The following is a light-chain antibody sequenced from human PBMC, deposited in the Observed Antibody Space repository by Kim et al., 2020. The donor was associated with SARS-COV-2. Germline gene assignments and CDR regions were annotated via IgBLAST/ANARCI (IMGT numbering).Light chain of an antibody. CDR1: QSISTR. V-gene: IGKV1-5*03. J-gene: IGKJ1*01. CDR3: HQYSTYSGT. CDR2: KAS. Sequence: DIQMTQSPSILSAFVGDRVTITCRASQSISTRLAWYQQKPGKAPRLLIYKASTLEIGVPSRFSGSGSGTEFTLTITSLQPDDFATYYCHQYSTYSGTFGQGTKVDIK.